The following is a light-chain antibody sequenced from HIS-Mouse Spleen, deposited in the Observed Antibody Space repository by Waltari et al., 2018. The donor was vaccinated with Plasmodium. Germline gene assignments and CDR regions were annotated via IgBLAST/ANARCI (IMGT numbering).Light chain of an antibody. Sequence: EIVMPQSPATLSVSPGERATLSCRASQSVSSNLAWYQQKPGQAPRLFIYGESTRATGIPARFSGSGSGTEFTLTISSLQSEDFAVYYCQQYNNWSFTFGPGTKVDIK. CDR1: QSVSSN. CDR2: GES. J-gene: IGKJ3*01. CDR3: QQYNNWSFT. V-gene: IGKV3-15*01.